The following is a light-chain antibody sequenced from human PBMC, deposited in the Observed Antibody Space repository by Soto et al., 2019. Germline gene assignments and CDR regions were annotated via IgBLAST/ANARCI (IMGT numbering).Light chain of an antibody. CDR2: AAS. CDR3: QHRSH. Sequence: IVLTQSPATLSLFPGERATLSCRASQSVSSYLAWYQQKPGQAPRLLMSAASNRATGIPARFTGSGSGTDFTLTIRSLEPEDFAVYYCQHRSHFGGGTKVEIK. J-gene: IGKJ4*01. CDR1: QSVSSY. V-gene: IGKV3-11*01.